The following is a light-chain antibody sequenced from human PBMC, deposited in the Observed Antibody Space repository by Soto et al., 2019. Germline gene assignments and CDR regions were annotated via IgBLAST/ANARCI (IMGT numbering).Light chain of an antibody. CDR1: QSVDIN. J-gene: IGKJ2*01. CDR3: QQYYSYPYT. V-gene: IGKV3-15*01. Sequence: EIVLTQSPATLSVSPGDRVTLSCRASQSVDINLAWYQQKAGQAPRLLVYGASTKATDMPGRFSGRGSGTEFTLTINNLQSEDFATYYCQQYYSYPYTFGQGTKLEIK. CDR2: GAS.